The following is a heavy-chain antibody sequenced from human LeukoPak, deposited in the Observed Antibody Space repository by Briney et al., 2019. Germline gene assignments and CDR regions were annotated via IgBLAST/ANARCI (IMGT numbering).Heavy chain of an antibody. D-gene: IGHD6-13*01. J-gene: IGHJ4*02. CDR2: VSGSGDTT. V-gene: IGHV3-23*01. CDR3: AKARGAGSNWYFFDY. Sequence: PGGSLRLSCSASGFTFSSSAMNWVRQAPGKGLEWVSIVSGSGDTTYYADSVKGRFTISRDNSKNTLYLQMNSLGAEDTAVYYCAKARGAGSNWYFFDYWGQGTLVTVSS. CDR1: GFTFSSSA.